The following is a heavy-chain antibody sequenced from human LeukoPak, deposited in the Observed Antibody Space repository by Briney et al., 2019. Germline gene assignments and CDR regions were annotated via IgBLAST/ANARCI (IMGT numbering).Heavy chain of an antibody. V-gene: IGHV3-7*01. CDR1: GLTFSSYW. J-gene: IGHJ4*02. D-gene: IGHD1-7*01. CDR2: IKKDGSEK. CDR3: ARAHNWKYGSFDF. Sequence: GGPLRLSCAASGLTFSSYWMSWVRQAPGKGLEWVANIKKDGSEKYYVDSVRGRFTISRDNAKTSLYLQMNSLRAEDTAVYYCARAHNWKYGSFDFWGQGTLVTVSS.